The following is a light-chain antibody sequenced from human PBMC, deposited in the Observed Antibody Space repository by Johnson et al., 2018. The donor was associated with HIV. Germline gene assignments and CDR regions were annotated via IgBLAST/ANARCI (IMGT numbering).Light chain of an antibody. V-gene: IGLV1-51*01. Sequence: VLTQPPSVSAAPGQKVTISCSGSSSNIGNNYVSWYQQLPGTAPKLLIYDNHKRPSGIPDRFSGSKSGTSATLGITGLQTGDEADYYCGTWDTSLSAGVFGTGTKVTVL. CDR2: DNH. J-gene: IGLJ1*01. CDR1: SSNIGNNY. CDR3: GTWDTSLSAGV.